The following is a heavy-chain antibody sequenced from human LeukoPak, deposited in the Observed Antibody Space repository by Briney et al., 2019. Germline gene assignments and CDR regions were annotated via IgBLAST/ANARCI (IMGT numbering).Heavy chain of an antibody. CDR3: ARTDSSSWYLPFDI. J-gene: IGHJ3*02. CDR2: IYYSGST. CDR1: GGSISSYY. D-gene: IGHD6-13*01. V-gene: IGHV4-59*01. Sequence: PSETLSLTCTVSGGSISSYYWSWIRQPPGKGLEWIGYIYYSGSTNYNPSLKSRVTISVDTSKNQFSLKLSSVTAADTAVYYCARTDSSSWYLPFDIWGQGTMVTVSS.